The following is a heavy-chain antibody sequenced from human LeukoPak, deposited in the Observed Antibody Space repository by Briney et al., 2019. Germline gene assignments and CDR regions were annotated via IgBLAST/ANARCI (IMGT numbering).Heavy chain of an antibody. CDR2: IHYSGST. J-gene: IGHJ6*03. CDR3: AKLGMGYCSGGSCHGMDV. CDR1: GGSISSYY. D-gene: IGHD2-15*01. Sequence: SETLSLTCTVSGGSISSYYWSWIRQPPGKGLEWIGYIHYSGSTNYNPSLKSRVTISVDTSQNQLSLQLTSVTAADTAVYYCAKLGMGYCSGGSCHGMDVWGKGTTVTVSS. V-gene: IGHV4-59*12.